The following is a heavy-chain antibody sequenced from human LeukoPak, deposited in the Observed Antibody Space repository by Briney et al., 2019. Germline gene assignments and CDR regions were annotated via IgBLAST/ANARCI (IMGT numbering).Heavy chain of an antibody. V-gene: IGHV3-33*06. CDR2: IWYDGSNK. CDR1: GFSFNTYG. D-gene: IGHD6-19*01. J-gene: IGHJ4*02. Sequence: GRSLRLSCAASGFSFNTYGMHWVRQAPGKGLEWVAVIWYDGSNKYHADSVKGRFTISRDNSRSTLYLQMNSLRAEDTAVYYCAKDHREAVALDYWGQGTLVTVSS. CDR3: AKDHREAVALDY.